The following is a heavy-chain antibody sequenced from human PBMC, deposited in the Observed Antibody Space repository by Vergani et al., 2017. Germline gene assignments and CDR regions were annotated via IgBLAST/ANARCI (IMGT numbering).Heavy chain of an antibody. CDR1: GFTFSSYS. Sequence: EVQLVESGGGLIQPGGSLRLSCAASGFTFSSYSMNWVRQAPGKGLEWVSYISSSSSTIYYADSVKGRFTISRDNAKNSLYLQMNSLRDEDTAVYYCARGRSSYYDSSGXWGYWGQGTLVTVSS. J-gene: IGHJ4*02. CDR3: ARGRSSYYDSSGXWGY. V-gene: IGHV3-48*02. CDR2: ISSSSSTI. D-gene: IGHD3-22*01.